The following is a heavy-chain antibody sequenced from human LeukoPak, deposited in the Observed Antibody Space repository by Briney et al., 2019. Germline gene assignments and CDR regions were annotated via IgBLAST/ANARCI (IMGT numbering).Heavy chain of an antibody. Sequence: PGGSLRLSCAASGFTVSSNYMSWVRQAPGKGLEWIGYIYHSGSTYYNPSLKSRVTISVDRSKNQFSLKLSSVTAADTAVYYCARAPPEMYYFDYWGQGTLVTVSS. V-gene: IGHV4-4*02. CDR1: GFTVSSNY. J-gene: IGHJ4*02. CDR3: ARAPPEMYYFDY. CDR2: IYHSGST.